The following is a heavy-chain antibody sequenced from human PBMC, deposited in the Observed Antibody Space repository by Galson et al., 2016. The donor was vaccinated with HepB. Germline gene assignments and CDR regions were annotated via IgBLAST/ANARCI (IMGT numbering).Heavy chain of an antibody. CDR3: TRGYMHTGMNV. J-gene: IGHJ6*02. CDR2: TYYRSQCFN. V-gene: IGHV6-1*01. D-gene: IGHD5-18*01. CDR1: GSSVTNDDPI. Sequence: CAISGSSVTNDDPISNWIRHSPSTGLEWFGRTYYRSQCFNEYAVSVKSRITINSDTSRNQFSLQLDSVTPDDTAAYFCTRGYMHTGMNVWGQGTTVTVSS.